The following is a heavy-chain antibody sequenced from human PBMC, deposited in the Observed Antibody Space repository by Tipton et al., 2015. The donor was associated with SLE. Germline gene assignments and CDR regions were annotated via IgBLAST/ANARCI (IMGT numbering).Heavy chain of an antibody. D-gene: IGHD6-19*01. J-gene: IGHJ4*02. CDR3: ARGGQWLLYYCDY. V-gene: IGHV4-59*11. CDR1: GGSISSHY. CDR2: IYYSGST. Sequence: TLSLTCTVSGGSISSHYWSWIRQPPGKGLEWIGYIYYSGSTNYNPSPKSRVTISVDTSKNQFSLKLSSVTAADTAVYYCARGGQWLLYYCDYWGQGTLVTVSS.